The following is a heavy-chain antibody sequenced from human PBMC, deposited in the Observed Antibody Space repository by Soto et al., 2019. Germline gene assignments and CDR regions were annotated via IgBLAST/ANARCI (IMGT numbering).Heavy chain of an antibody. CDR1: GFTFSSYA. V-gene: IGHV3-30-3*01. CDR3: ARGRYSSSWTGYFDY. CDR2: ISYDGSNK. J-gene: IGHJ4*02. Sequence: PGGSLRLSCAASGFTFSSYAMHWVRQAPGKGLEWVAVISYDGSNKYYADSVKGRFTISRDNSKNTLYLQMNSLRAEDTAVYYCARGRYSSSWTGYFDYRGQGTLVTVSS. D-gene: IGHD6-13*01.